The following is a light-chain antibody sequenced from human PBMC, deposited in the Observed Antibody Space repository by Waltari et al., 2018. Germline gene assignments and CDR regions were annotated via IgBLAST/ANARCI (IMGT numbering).Light chain of an antibody. CDR3: QQRGNRPPVT. V-gene: IGKV3-11*01. CDR2: DAS. J-gene: IGKJ4*01. Sequence: EIVLTQSPATLSLSPGERATLSCRASESVSNFLAWYQQRPGQAPRILIYDASNRAPGIPARFSGSGSGTDFTLTISSLEPEDFAVYYCQQRGNRPPVTFGGGTKVEIK. CDR1: ESVSNF.